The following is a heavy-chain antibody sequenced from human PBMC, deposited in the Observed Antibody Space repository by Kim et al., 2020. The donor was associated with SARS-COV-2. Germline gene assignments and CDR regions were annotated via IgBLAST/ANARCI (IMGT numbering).Heavy chain of an antibody. CDR3: AKADVGTYYDSSGYYWYYFDY. Sequence: GGSLRLSCAASGFTFDDYAMHWVRQAPGKGLEWVSGISWNSGSIGYADSVKGRFTISRDNAKNSLYLQMNSLRAEDTALYYCAKADVGTYYDSSGYYWYYFDYWGQGTLVTVSS. D-gene: IGHD3-22*01. CDR2: ISWNSGSI. V-gene: IGHV3-9*01. J-gene: IGHJ4*02. CDR1: GFTFDDYA.